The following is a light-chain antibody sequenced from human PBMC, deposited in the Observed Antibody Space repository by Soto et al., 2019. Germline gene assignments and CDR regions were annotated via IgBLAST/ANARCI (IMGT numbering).Light chain of an antibody. CDR3: MQALQTPFT. J-gene: IGKJ3*01. Sequence: DVVMTQSPLSLPVTPGEPASISCRSSQSLLYSNGYNYLDWYLQKPGQSPQLLIYLGSYRAPGVPDRFTGSGSGTDFTLKISRVEAEDVGVYYCMQALQTPFTFGPGTKVEIK. V-gene: IGKV2-28*01. CDR1: QSLLYSNGYNY. CDR2: LGS.